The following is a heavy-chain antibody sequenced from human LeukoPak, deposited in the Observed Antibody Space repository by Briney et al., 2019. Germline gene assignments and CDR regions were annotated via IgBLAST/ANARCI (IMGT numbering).Heavy chain of an antibody. Sequence: SETLSLTCAVYGGSFSGYYWSWIRQPPGKGLEWIGEINHSGSTTYNPSLKSRVTISVDTSKNQFSLKLSSVTAADTAVYYCARANLYYYYGMDVWGQGTTVTVSS. CDR2: INHSGST. J-gene: IGHJ6*02. CDR1: GGSFSGYY. CDR3: ARANLYYYYGMDV. V-gene: IGHV4-34*01. D-gene: IGHD5-24*01.